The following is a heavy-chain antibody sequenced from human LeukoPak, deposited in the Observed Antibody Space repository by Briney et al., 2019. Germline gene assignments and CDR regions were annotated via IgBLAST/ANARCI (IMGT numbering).Heavy chain of an antibody. V-gene: IGHV1-46*01. Sequence: ASVKVSCKSSGYTFTSYYIHWVRQAPGQGLEWMEIINPSGGTTNYAQKFQGRVTMTRDTSTSTVYMELSSLRSEDTAVYYCAREKSSSGLDYWGQGTLVTVSS. CDR2: INPSGGTT. CDR3: AREKSSSGLDY. CDR1: GYTFTSYY. D-gene: IGHD6-6*01. J-gene: IGHJ4*02.